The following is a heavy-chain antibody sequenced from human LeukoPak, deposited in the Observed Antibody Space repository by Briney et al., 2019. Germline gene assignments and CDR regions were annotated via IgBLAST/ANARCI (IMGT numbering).Heavy chain of an antibody. V-gene: IGHV3-23*01. CDR2: ISENGDGR. CDR1: GFTFSNFA. Sequence: GGSLRLSCAASGFTFSNFAMTWVRQAPGKGLQWVSAISENGDGRYYADSVKGRFTISRDNSKNTLYLQMNSLRAEDTAVYYCAREIGSGWYTIDYWGQGTLVTVSS. D-gene: IGHD6-19*01. CDR3: AREIGSGWYTIDY. J-gene: IGHJ4*02.